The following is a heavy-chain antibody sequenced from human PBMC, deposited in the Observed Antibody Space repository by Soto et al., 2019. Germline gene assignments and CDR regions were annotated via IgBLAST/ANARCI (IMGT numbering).Heavy chain of an antibody. CDR1: GGSVSSGSYY. J-gene: IGHJ5*02. Sequence: NPSETLSLTCTVSGGSVSSGSYYWSWIRQPPGKGLEWIGYIYYSGSTNYNPSLKSRVTISVDTSKNQFSLKLSSVTAADTAVYYCARGSVRGVIGWFDPWGQGTLVTVSS. D-gene: IGHD3-10*01. CDR3: ARGSVRGVIGWFDP. CDR2: IYYSGST. V-gene: IGHV4-61*01.